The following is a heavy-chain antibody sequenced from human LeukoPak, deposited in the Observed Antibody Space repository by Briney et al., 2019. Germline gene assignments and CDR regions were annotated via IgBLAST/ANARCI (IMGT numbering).Heavy chain of an antibody. D-gene: IGHD3-22*01. V-gene: IGHV1-2*02. CDR3: ARASYYYDSSGYPGYYFGY. Sequence: ASVKVSCKASGYTFTDYYMHWVRQAPGQGHEWMGWSNPNSGGTNYAQKFQGRVTMTRDTSISTAYMELSRLRSDDTAVYYCARASYYYDSSGYPGYYFGYWGQGTLVTVSS. CDR2: SNPNSGGT. J-gene: IGHJ4*02. CDR1: GYTFTDYY.